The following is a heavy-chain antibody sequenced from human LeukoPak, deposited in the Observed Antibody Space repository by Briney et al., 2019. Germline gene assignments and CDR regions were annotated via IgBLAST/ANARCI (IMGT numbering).Heavy chain of an antibody. Sequence: SETLSLTCTVSGGSISSYYWSWIRQPPGKGLEWIGYIYYSGSTNYNPSLKSRVTISVDTSKNQFSLKLSSVTAADTAVYYCARVRITMVRGVIVYPYPNWFDPWGQGTLVTVSS. CDR1: GGSISSYY. V-gene: IGHV4-59*01. CDR3: ARVRITMVRGVIVYPYPNWFDP. J-gene: IGHJ5*02. CDR2: IYYSGST. D-gene: IGHD3-10*01.